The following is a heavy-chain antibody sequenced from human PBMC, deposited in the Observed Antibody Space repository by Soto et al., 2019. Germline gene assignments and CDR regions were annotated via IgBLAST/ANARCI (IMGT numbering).Heavy chain of an antibody. CDR3: ARDVYCSGGSCYGPR. Sequence: SETLSLTCTVSGGSISSGGYYWSWIRQHPGKGLEWIGYIYYSGSTYYNPSLKSRVTISVDTSKNQFSLKLSSVTAADTAVYYCARDVYCSGGSCYGPRWGQGTLVTVSS. D-gene: IGHD2-15*01. CDR1: GGSISSGGYY. CDR2: IYYSGST. V-gene: IGHV4-31*03. J-gene: IGHJ4*02.